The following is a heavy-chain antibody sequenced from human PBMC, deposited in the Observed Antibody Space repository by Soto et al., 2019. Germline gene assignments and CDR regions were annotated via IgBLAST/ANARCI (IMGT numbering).Heavy chain of an antibody. D-gene: IGHD3-9*01. CDR3: TRDCWEARYFDWRLNDDSMDV. J-gene: IGHJ6*02. CDR2: ISSSSSYI. CDR1: GFTFSSYS. Sequence: PGGSLRISCAASGFTFSSYSMNWVRQAPGKGLEWVSSISSSSSYIYYADSVKGRFTISRDNAKNSLYLQMNSLRAEGTAVYYCTRDCWEARYFDWRLNDDSMDVWGQGATV. V-gene: IGHV3-21*01.